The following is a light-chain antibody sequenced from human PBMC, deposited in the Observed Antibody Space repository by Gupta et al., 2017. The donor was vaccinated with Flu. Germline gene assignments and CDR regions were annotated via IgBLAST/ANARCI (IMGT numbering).Light chain of an antibody. Sequence: IVMTQTRLCSPAALGQPASISCRSSQSLVHSDGNTYLSWLQQGAGQPLRHLIYQVCKGFAGDQDRFSGSEAGTDFTLKISRVETEDGGIYYCMQGTQLPWTFGQGTKVEIK. J-gene: IGKJ1*01. CDR1: QSLVHSDGNTY. V-gene: IGKV2-24*01. CDR2: QVC. CDR3: MQGTQLPWT.